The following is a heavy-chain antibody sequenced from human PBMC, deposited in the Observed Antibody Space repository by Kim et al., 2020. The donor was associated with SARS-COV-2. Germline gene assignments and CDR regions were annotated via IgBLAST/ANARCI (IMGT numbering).Heavy chain of an antibody. D-gene: IGHD6-13*01. J-gene: IGHJ4*02. V-gene: IGHV1-18*01. CDR3: ARDEEAKDSSSLDY. Sequence: AQKLQGRVTMTTDTSTSTAYMELRSLRSDDTAVYYCARDEEAKDSSSLDYWGQGTLVTVSS.